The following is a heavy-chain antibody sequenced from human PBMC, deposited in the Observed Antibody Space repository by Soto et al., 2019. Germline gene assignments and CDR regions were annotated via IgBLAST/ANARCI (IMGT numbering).Heavy chain of an antibody. D-gene: IGHD3-22*01. Sequence: QVQLVQSGAEVKKPGASVKVSCKASGYTFITYGVSWVRQALGQGLDWLGRISTYNGNTRYAGRLQGRVTMTTDTTTNTAYMELRNLRSDDTAVYYCARGPTDYYDNSANYFLDYWGPGTLVTVSS. J-gene: IGHJ4*02. CDR1: GYTFITYG. CDR3: ARGPTDYYDNSANYFLDY. CDR2: ISTYNGNT. V-gene: IGHV1-18*01.